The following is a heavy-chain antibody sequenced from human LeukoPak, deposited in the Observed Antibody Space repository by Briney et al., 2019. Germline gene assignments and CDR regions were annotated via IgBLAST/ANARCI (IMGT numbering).Heavy chain of an antibody. Sequence: SETLSLTCTASGGSIGLYYWSWIRQPAGKGLEWIGRMYSSGHTDYNPPLKSRVTMSMDTSKNQFFVKLNSVTAADSAVYYCALRIEAAGSYYYMDVWGKGTTVTVSS. D-gene: IGHD6-13*01. V-gene: IGHV4-4*07. CDR3: ALRIEAAGSYYYMDV. CDR1: GGSIGLYY. CDR2: MYSSGHT. J-gene: IGHJ6*03.